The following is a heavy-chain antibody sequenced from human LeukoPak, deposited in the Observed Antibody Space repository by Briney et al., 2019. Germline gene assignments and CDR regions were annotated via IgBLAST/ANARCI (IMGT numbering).Heavy chain of an antibody. Sequence: PGGSQRLSCAASGFTFDDYAMHWVRQAPGKGLEWVSGISWNSGSIGYADSVKGRFTISRDNAKNSLYLQMNSLRAEDTALYYCAKASWFGELLSNFDYWGQGTLVTVSS. CDR3: AKASWFGELLSNFDY. J-gene: IGHJ4*02. D-gene: IGHD3-10*01. CDR2: ISWNSGSI. V-gene: IGHV3-9*01. CDR1: GFTFDDYA.